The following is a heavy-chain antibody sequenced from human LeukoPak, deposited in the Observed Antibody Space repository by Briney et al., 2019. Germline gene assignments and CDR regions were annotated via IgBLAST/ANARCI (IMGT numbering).Heavy chain of an antibody. CDR1: GGSISSGDYY. CDR3: TRENDISMIRGVTKWFDP. Sequence: SQTLSLTCTVSGGSISSGDYYWSWIRQPPGKGLEWIVYIYYSGSTYYNPSLKSRVTISVDTSQNQFSLKLSSVTAADTAVYYCTRENDISMIRGVTKWFDPWGQGTLVTVSS. CDR2: IYYSGST. V-gene: IGHV4-30-4*08. D-gene: IGHD3-10*01. J-gene: IGHJ5*02.